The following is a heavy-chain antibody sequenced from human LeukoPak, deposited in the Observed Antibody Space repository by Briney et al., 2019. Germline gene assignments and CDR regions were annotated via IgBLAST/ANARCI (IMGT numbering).Heavy chain of an antibody. Sequence: PSETLSLTCSVSGGSISSSYYWGWIRQPPGKGLEWIGSIYYSGSTYYNPSLKSRVTISVDTSKNQFSLKLSSVTAADTAVYYCARGYDRGSSFDYWGQGTLVTVSS. CDR1: GGSISSSYY. J-gene: IGHJ4*02. V-gene: IGHV4-39*07. CDR2: IYYSGST. D-gene: IGHD3-3*01. CDR3: ARGYDRGSSFDY.